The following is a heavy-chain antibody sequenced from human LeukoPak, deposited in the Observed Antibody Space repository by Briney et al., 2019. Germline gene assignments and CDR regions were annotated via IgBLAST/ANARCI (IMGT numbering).Heavy chain of an antibody. CDR3: ADWGPN. CDR1: GESVYSNSAE. Sequence: SQTLSLTCVISGESVYSNSAELHWIRQSPSRGLEWLGRTYYRSKWFSESAPNVKGRITITPDSSKNQFSLQLNSVSRDDTAVYYFADWGPNRGQGTLVTVSS. J-gene: IGHJ1*01. CDR2: TYYRSKWFS. D-gene: IGHD7-27*01. V-gene: IGHV6-1*01.